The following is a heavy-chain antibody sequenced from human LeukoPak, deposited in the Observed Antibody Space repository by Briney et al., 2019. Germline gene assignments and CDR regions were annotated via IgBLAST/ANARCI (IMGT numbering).Heavy chain of an antibody. J-gene: IGHJ5*02. CDR1: RYSFTDYY. V-gene: IGHV1-46*01. D-gene: IGHD3-10*01. Sequence: ASVKVSCKTSRYSFTDYYMHWVRQAPGQGLEWMGIINPSGGSTSYAQKFQGRVTMTRDTSTSTVYMELSSLRSEDTAVYYCARAGTTMVRGLKGYNWFDPWGQGTLVTVSS. CDR3: ARAGTTMVRGLKGYNWFDP. CDR2: INPSGGST.